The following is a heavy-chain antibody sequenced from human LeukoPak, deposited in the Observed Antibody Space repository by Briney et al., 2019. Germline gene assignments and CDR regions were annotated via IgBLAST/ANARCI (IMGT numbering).Heavy chain of an antibody. Sequence: GRSLRLSCAASGFTFRSYGMHWVRQAPGKGLEWVAVISYDGTIKSYTDSVKGRFTISRDNFMDTLYLQMHSLRVEDTAVYYCANIGYSSGRPFDYWGQGTLVTVSS. J-gene: IGHJ4*02. V-gene: IGHV3-30*18. CDR2: ISYDGTIK. CDR3: ANIGYSSGRPFDY. D-gene: IGHD3-22*01. CDR1: GFTFRSYG.